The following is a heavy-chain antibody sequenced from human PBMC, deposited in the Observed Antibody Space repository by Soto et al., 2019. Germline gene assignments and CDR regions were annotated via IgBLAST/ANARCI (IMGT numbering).Heavy chain of an antibody. CDR3: ASLAYYXFWSGYYTGYDYYGMDV. V-gene: IGHV5-10-1*01. D-gene: IGHD3-3*01. CDR2: IDPSDSYT. CDR1: GYSFTIYW. J-gene: IGHJ6*02. Sequence: GESLKISCKGSGYSFTIYWISWVRQMPGKGLEWMGRIDPSDSYTNYSPSFQGHVTISADKSISTAYLQWSSLKASDTAMYYCASLAYYXFWSGYYTGYDYYGMDVWGQGTTVTVSS.